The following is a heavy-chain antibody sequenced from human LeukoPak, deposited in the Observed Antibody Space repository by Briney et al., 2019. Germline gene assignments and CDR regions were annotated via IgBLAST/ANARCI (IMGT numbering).Heavy chain of an antibody. CDR3: ASGYYYDSSGYSYFQH. Sequence: SETLSPTCAVYGGSFSGYYWSWIRQPPGKGLEWIGEINHSGSTNYNPSLKSRVTISVDTSKNQFSLKLSSVTAADTAVYYCASGYYYDSSGYSYFQHWGQGTLVTVSS. D-gene: IGHD3-22*01. CDR2: INHSGST. J-gene: IGHJ1*01. CDR1: GGSFSGYY. V-gene: IGHV4-34*01.